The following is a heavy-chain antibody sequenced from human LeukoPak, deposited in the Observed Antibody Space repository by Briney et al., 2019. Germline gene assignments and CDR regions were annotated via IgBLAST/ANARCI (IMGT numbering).Heavy chain of an antibody. CDR2: ISAYNGNT. V-gene: IGHV1-18*04. CDR3: ARGPSSIAAADYYFDY. Sequence: ASVKVSCKASGYTFTGYGISWVRQAPGQGLEWMGWISAYNGNTNYAQKLQGRVTMTTDTSTSTAYMELRSLRSDDTAVYYCARGPSSIAAADYYFDYWGQGTLVTVSS. D-gene: IGHD6-13*01. CDR1: GYTFTGYG. J-gene: IGHJ4*02.